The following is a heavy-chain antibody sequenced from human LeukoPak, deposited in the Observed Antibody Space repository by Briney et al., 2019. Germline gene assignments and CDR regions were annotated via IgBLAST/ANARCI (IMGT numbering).Heavy chain of an antibody. J-gene: IGHJ6*02. CDR1: GFTFSSYG. CDR2: IWYDGSNK. D-gene: IGHD3-10*01. CDR3: ARAGGSGSYYYYYGMDV. V-gene: IGHV3-33*01. Sequence: GGSLRLSCAASGFTFSSYGMHWVRQAPGKGLEWVAVIWYDGSNKYYADSVKGRFTISRDNSKNTLYLQMNSLRAEDTAVYYCARAGGSGSYYYYYGMDVWGQGTTVTVSS.